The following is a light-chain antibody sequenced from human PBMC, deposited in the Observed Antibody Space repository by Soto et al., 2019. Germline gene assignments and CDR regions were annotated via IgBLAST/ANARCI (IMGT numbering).Light chain of an antibody. J-gene: IGKJ2*01. V-gene: IGKV1-39*01. CDR1: QNIVTS. CDR2: SAS. CDR3: QQHSSIPFT. Sequence: DIQMTQSPSSLSASVGDRLTITCRASQNIVTSLNWYQQRPGKAPKLLIYSASNLQSGVPSRFSGTGSGTDFTLTISTLQPEDFATYYCQQHSSIPFTFGQGTKLEIK.